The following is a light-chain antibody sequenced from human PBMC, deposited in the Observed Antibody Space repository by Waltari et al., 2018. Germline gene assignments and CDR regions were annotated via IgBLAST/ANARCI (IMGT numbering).Light chain of an antibody. CDR3: QQHGTLPAT. V-gene: IGKV3-20*01. J-gene: IGKJ1*01. Sequence: EIVLTQSPVTASLSPGERVTLSCRASQTVGSSSLAWYQQKPGQAPRLVIYRASRRATGFPDRFSGSGSGTEFSLTISRLEPEDFAVYYCQQHGTLPATFGQGTKVEIK. CDR1: QTVGSSS. CDR2: RAS.